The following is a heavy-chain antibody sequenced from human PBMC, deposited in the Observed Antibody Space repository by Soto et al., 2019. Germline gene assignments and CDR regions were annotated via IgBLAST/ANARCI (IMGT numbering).Heavy chain of an antibody. CDR3: ARAYGGVSYYYGMDV. CDR1: GYTFTSYG. Sequence: QVQLVQSGAEVKKPGASVKVSCKASGYTFTSYGISWVRQAPGQGLEWMGWISAYNGNTNYAQKLQGRVTMTTDTSXXTADMELRSLRSDDTAVYYCARAYGGVSYYYGMDVWGQGTTVTVSS. CDR2: ISAYNGNT. V-gene: IGHV1-18*01. D-gene: IGHD3-3*01. J-gene: IGHJ6*02.